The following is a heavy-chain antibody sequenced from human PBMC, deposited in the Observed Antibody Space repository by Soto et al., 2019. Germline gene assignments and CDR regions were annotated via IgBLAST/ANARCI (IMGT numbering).Heavy chain of an antibody. J-gene: IGHJ4*02. CDR3: TREVVPAAIGVFDY. Sequence: GGSLRLSCTASGFTFGDYAMIWFRQAPGKGLEWVGFIRSKAYGGTTEYAASVKGRFTISRDDSKSIAYLQMNSLKTEDTAVYYCTREVVPAAIGVFDYWGQGTLVTVSS. CDR1: GFTFGDYA. D-gene: IGHD2-2*01. CDR2: IRSKAYGGTT. V-gene: IGHV3-49*03.